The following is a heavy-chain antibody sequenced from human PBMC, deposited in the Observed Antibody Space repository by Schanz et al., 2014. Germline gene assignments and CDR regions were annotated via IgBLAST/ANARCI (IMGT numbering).Heavy chain of an antibody. Sequence: QVLQVQSGSELKKPGTSVKVSCKASGYTFNNYTYVMIWVRQAPGQGLEWMGKIIPVLNIATYAQRFQGRVSITADTSTNTAYMELSSLTSEDTAVHYCARGRGCTGGSCYSWFDLWGQGTLVTVAS. D-gene: IGHD2-15*01. CDR2: IIPVLNIA. J-gene: IGHJ5*02. CDR3: ARGRGCTGGSCYSWFDL. V-gene: IGHV1-69*02. CDR1: GYTFNNYT.